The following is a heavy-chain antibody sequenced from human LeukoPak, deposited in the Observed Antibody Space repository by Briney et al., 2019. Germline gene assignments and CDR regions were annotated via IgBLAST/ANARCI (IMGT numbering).Heavy chain of an antibody. V-gene: IGHV3-23*01. Sequence: GGSLRLSCAASGFTFSNYVMRWVRQAPGKGLEWVSSINSGGGTHYADSVKGRFTVSRDNSKNTLYLQMNSLRAEDTAVYYCARDGSFWRGYPYYFDYWGQGTLVTVSS. CDR1: GFTFSNYV. J-gene: IGHJ4*02. D-gene: IGHD3-3*01. CDR3: ARDGSFWRGYPYYFDY. CDR2: INSGGGT.